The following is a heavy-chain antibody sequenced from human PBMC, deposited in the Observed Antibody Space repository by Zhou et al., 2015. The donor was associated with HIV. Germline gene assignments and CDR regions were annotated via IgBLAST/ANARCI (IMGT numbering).Heavy chain of an antibody. CDR3: ARDGEGYDY. J-gene: IGHJ4*02. CDR1: GGSFGSNV. Sequence: QMQLVQSGAEVRKSGSSVKVSCKASGGSFGSNVISWVRQAPGQGLEWMGWINVFNGNTKFAQKVQGRVTMTANTSTSTAYMELRSLRSDDTAVYYCARDGEGYDYWGQGTLVTVSS. D-gene: IGHD4-17*01. V-gene: IGHV1-18*01. CDR2: INVFNGNT.